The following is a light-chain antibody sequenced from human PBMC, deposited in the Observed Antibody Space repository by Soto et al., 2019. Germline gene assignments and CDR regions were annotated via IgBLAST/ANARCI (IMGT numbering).Light chain of an antibody. Sequence: EKVMTQSPVTRSMSPGERATLSCSASQTVSTNLVWYHQKPGQAPRLLIYRASTRATGVQARFSGSGSGTEFTLTISSLQHEDFGIYYCQQYESCPYTFGRGTKFEI. J-gene: IGKJ2*01. CDR2: RAS. CDR1: QTVSTN. V-gene: IGKV3-15*01. CDR3: QQYESCPYT.